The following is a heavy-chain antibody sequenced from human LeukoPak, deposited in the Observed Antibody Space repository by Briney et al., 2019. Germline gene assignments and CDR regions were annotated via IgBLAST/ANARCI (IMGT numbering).Heavy chain of an antibody. CDR1: GFTFTSYW. CDR3: GRDPDS. V-gene: IGHV3-74*01. Sequence: GGSLRLSCAASGFTFTSYWMHWVRQAPGKGLVWVSSINSDGSTTSYADSVKGRFTIPRDNAKNSLYLQMNSLTAEDTAVYYCGRDPDSWGQGTVVTVSS. J-gene: IGHJ5*01. CDR2: INSDGSTT.